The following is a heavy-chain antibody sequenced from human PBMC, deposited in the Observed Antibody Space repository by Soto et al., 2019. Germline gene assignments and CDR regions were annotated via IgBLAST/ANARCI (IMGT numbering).Heavy chain of an antibody. CDR3: ARARSAAGTGWFDP. CDR2: MNPNSGNT. CDR1: GYTFTSYD. V-gene: IGHV1-8*01. J-gene: IGHJ5*02. D-gene: IGHD6-13*01. Sequence: QVQLVQSGAEVKKPGASVKVSCKASGYTFTSYDINWVRQATGQGLEWMGWMNPNSGNTGYAQKFQGRVTXTRNTSISTADMELSSLRSEDTAVYFCARARSAAGTGWFDPWGQGTLVTVSS.